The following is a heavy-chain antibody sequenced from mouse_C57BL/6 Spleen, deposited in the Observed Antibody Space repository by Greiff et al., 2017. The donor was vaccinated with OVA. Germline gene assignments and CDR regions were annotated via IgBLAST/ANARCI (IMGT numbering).Heavy chain of an antibody. J-gene: IGHJ4*01. CDR2: ISSGGSYT. V-gene: IGHV5-6*01. CDR1: GFTFSSYG. D-gene: IGHD1-1*01. CDR3: ASHDGSMDY. Sequence: EVMLVESGGDLVKPGGSLKLSCAASGFTFSSYGMSWVRQTPDKRLEWVATISSGGSYTYYPDSVKGRFTISRDNAKNTLYLQMSSLKSEDTAMYYCASHDGSMDYWGQGTSVTVSS.